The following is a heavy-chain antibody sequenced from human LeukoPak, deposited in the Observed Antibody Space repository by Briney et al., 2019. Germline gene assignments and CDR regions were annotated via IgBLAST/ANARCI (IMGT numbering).Heavy chain of an antibody. Sequence: SETLSLTCTVSGGSISSSSYYWGWIRQPPGKGLEWIGSIYYSGSTYYNPSLKSRVTISVDTSKNQFSLKLSSVTAADTAVYYCARHAYYYDSSNWFDPWGQGTLVTVSS. D-gene: IGHD3-22*01. V-gene: IGHV4-39*07. J-gene: IGHJ5*02. CDR3: ARHAYYYDSSNWFDP. CDR2: IYYSGST. CDR1: GGSISSSSYY.